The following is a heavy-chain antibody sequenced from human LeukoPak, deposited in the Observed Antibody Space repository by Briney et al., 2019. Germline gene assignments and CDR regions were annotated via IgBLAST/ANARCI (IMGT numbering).Heavy chain of an antibody. D-gene: IGHD2-2*01. J-gene: IGHJ5*02. CDR1: GGSISNFY. V-gene: IGHV4-59*08. CDR2: IYYSGNS. CDR3: ARHIGFCSSTTCQARFDP. Sequence: PSETLSLTCTVSGGSISNFYWSWIRQPPRKGLEWIGYIYYSGNSNYNPSLKSRVTISIDTSKNQFSLKLSSVTAADTAVYYCARHIGFCSSTTCQARFDPWGQGTLVTVSS.